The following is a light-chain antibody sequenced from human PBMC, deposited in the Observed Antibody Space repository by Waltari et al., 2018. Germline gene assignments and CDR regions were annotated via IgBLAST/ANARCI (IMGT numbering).Light chain of an antibody. CDR2: ENT. Sequence: QSVLTQPPSVSAAPGQRVTISCSGGSSNIGNHYVSWYRQFPGPAPKLLIYENTERHSGIPGRFSGSKSGTSATLDITGLQAGDEADYYCGTWDSSLSGAVFGGGTHLTVL. CDR1: SSNIGNHY. CDR3: GTWDSSLSGAV. J-gene: IGLJ7*01. V-gene: IGLV1-51*02.